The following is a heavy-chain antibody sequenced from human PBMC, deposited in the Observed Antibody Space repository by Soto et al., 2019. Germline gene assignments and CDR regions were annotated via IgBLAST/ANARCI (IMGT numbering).Heavy chain of an antibody. V-gene: IGHV1-69*13. CDR3: ARVLGGSYQYGMDV. CDR1: GGTFSSYA. D-gene: IGHD1-26*01. J-gene: IGHJ6*02. CDR2: IIPIFGTA. Sequence: GASVKVSCKASGGTFSSYAISWVRQAPGQGLEWMGGIIPIFGTANYAQKFQGRVTITADESTSTAYMEQSSLRSEDTAVYYCARVLGGSYQYGMDVWGQGTTVTVSS.